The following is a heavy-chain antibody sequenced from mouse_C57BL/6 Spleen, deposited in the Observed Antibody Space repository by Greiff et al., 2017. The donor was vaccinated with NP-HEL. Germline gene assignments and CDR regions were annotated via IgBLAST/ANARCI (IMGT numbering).Heavy chain of an antibody. CDR2: IYPRSGNT. V-gene: IGHV1-81*01. D-gene: IGHD1-1*01. CDR1: GYTFTSYG. J-gene: IGHJ4*01. CDR3: RYYYGSSYDYAMDY. Sequence: QVQLQQSGAELARPGASVKLSCKASGYTFTSYGISWVKQRTGQGLEWIGEIYPRSGNTYYNEKFKGKATMTADKSTTAYMGLRSLTSEDSAVYFCRYYYGSSYDYAMDYWGQGTSVTVSS.